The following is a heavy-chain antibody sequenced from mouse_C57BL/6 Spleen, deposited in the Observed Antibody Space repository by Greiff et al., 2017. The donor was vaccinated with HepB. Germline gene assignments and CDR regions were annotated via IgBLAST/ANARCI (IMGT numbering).Heavy chain of an antibody. CDR3: ARKSSSFDY. CDR2: INPSSGYT. Sequence: QVHVKQSGAELARPGASVKMSCKASGYTFTSYTMHWVKQRPGQGLEWIGYINPSSGYTKYNQKFKDKATWTADKSSSTAYMQLSSLTSEDSAVYYCARKSSSFDYWGQGTTLTVSS. J-gene: IGHJ2*01. D-gene: IGHD1-3*01. CDR1: GYTFTSYT. V-gene: IGHV1-4*01.